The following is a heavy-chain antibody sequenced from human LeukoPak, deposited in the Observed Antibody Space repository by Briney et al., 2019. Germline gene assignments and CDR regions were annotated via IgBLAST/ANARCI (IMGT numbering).Heavy chain of an antibody. D-gene: IGHD3-22*01. V-gene: IGHV3-53*01. CDR2: IYSGGST. CDR3: ARRAGDYSHPYDY. CDR1: GFTVSTNS. J-gene: IGHJ4*02. Sequence: GGSLRLSCTVSGFTVSTNSMSWVRQPPGKGLEWVSFIYSGGSTHYSDSVKGRFTISRDNSKNSLYLQMNSLRAEDTAVYDCARRAGDYSHPYDYGGQGTLVTVSS.